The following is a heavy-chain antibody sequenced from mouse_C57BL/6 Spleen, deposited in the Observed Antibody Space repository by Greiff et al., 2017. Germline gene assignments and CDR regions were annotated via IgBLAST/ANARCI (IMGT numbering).Heavy chain of an antibody. CDR2: INPRNGGT. J-gene: IGHJ1*03. V-gene: IGHV1-53*01. CDR1: GYTFTNSW. CDR3: ARGVYSKYFEV. Sequence: VQLQQPGTELVKPGASVKLSCKASGYTFTNSWMHWVKQRPGQGLEWIGNINPRNGGTNYNEKFKNKARLTVDKSSSTAYMPLISLTSEDSAVDSGARGVYSKYFEVWGTGTTVTVSS.